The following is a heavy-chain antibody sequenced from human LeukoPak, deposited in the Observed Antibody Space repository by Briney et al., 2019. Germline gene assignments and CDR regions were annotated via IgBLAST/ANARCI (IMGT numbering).Heavy chain of an antibody. CDR2: FDPEDGET. CDR1: GYTLTELS. CDR3: ATDGGVVPAASIYYYYGMDV. V-gene: IGHV1-24*01. Sequence: ASVKVSCKVSGYTLTELSMHWVRQAPGKGLEWMGGFDPEDGETIYAQKFQGRVTMTEDTSTDTAYMELSSLRSEDTAEYYCATDGGVVPAASIYYYYGMDVWGQGTTVTVSS. D-gene: IGHD2-2*01. J-gene: IGHJ6*02.